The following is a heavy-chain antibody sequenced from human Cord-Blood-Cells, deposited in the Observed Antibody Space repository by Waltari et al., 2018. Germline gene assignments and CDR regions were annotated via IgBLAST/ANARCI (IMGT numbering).Heavy chain of an antibody. Sequence: QVQLVQSGAEVKKPGASVKVSCKASGYTFTSYAMHWVRQAPGQRLEWMGWINAGNGNTKYSQKFQGRGTITRDTSASTAYMELSSLRSEDTAVYYCARELGRVDGDYWGQGTLVTVSS. CDR1: GYTFTSYA. V-gene: IGHV1-3*01. J-gene: IGHJ4*02. CDR3: ARELGRVDGDY. D-gene: IGHD2-15*01. CDR2: INAGNGNT.